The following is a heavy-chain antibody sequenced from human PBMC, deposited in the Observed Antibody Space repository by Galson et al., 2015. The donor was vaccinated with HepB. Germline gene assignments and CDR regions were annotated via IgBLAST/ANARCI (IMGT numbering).Heavy chain of an antibody. V-gene: IGHV3-23*01. J-gene: IGHJ6*02. CDR2: ISGGGDRT. CDR3: ARKATASAWRMDV. Sequence: SLRLSCAASRFTFSSYAMTWVRQAPGKGLEWVSVISGGGDRTNYADSVRGRFTISRDNSKNTLYLQMNSLRAEDTALHYCARKATASAWRMDVWGQGTTVTVSS. D-gene: IGHD1-14*01. CDR1: RFTFSSYA.